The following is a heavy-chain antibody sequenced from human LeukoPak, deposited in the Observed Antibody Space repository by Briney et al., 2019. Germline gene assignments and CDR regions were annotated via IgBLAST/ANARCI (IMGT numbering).Heavy chain of an antibody. J-gene: IGHJ4*02. CDR2: ISSSSSYI. D-gene: IGHD3-10*01. Sequence: GGSLRLSCAASGFAFSSYSMNWVRQAPGKGLEWVSSISSSSSYIYYADSVKGRFTISRDNAKNSLYLQMNSLRAEDTAVYYCARAKKLLDYFDYWGQGTLVTVSS. V-gene: IGHV3-21*01. CDR3: ARAKKLLDYFDY. CDR1: GFAFSSYS.